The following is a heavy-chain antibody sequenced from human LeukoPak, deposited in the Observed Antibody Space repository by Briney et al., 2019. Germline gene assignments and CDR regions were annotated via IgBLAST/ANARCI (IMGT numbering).Heavy chain of an antibody. Sequence: ASVKVSCKASGYTFTSYYMHWVRQAPGQGLEWMGIINPSGGSTSYAQKFQGRVTMTRDTSTSTVCMELSSLRSEDTAVYYCARELWKIAVDPRYYFDYWGQGTLVTVSS. V-gene: IGHV1-46*01. CDR3: ARELWKIAVDPRYYFDY. D-gene: IGHD6-19*01. CDR2: INPSGGST. CDR1: GYTFTSYY. J-gene: IGHJ4*02.